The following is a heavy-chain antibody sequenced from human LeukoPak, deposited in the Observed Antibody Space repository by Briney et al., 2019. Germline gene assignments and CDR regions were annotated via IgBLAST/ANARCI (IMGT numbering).Heavy chain of an antibody. CDR2: ISSSGSTI. CDR1: GFTFSDYY. CDR3: ARDADDSSGYYYVYFDY. Sequence: PGGSLRLSCAASGFTFSDYYMSWIRQAPGKGLEWASYISSSGSTIYYADSVKGRFTISRDNAKNSLYLQMNSLRAEDTAVYYCARDADDSSGYYYVYFDYWGQGTLVTVSS. V-gene: IGHV3-11*01. J-gene: IGHJ4*02. D-gene: IGHD3-22*01.